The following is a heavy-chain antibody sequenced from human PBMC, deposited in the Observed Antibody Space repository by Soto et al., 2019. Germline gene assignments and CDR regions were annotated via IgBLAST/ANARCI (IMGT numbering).Heavy chain of an antibody. V-gene: IGHV4-34*01. Sequence: QVQLQQWGAGLLKPSETLSLTCAVYGGSFSGYYWSWIRQPPGKGLEWIGEINHSGSTNYNPSLKSRVTISVDTSKNQFFLKLSSVTAADTAVYYCAITIVRGVIMVDYWGQGTLVTVSS. CDR3: AITIVRGVIMVDY. D-gene: IGHD3-10*01. CDR1: GGSFSGYY. CDR2: INHSGST. J-gene: IGHJ4*02.